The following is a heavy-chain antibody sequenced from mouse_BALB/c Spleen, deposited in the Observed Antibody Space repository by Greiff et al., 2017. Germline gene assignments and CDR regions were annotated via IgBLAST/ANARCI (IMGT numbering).Heavy chain of an antibody. V-gene: IGHV5-9-4*01. J-gene: IGHJ2*01. CDR1: GFTFSSYA. CDR2: ISSGGSYT. Sequence: EVKLVESGGGLVKPGGSLKLSCAASGFTFSSYAMSWVRQSPEKRLEWVAEISSGGSYTYYPDTVTGRFTISRDNAKNTLYLEMSSLRSEDTAMYYCARSYDYAYYFDYWGQGTTLTVSS. CDR3: ARSYDYAYYFDY. D-gene: IGHD2-4*01.